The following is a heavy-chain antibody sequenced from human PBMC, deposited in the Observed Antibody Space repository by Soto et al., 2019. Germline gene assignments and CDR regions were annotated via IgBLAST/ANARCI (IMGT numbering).Heavy chain of an antibody. CDR3: XXXXGXXRXGLDY. CDR2: SRNKDNSYYT. J-gene: IGHJ4*02. V-gene: IGHV3-72*01. Sequence: EVQLVESGGGLVQPGGSLRLSCAASGFTFSGYYMDWVRQAPGKGLEWIGRSRNKDNSYYTEYAASVKGRFIISRDEXRNXXXXQMNSLKTEXXAVXXXXXXXGXXRXGLDYWGQGTLVTVSS. CDR1: GFTFSGYY.